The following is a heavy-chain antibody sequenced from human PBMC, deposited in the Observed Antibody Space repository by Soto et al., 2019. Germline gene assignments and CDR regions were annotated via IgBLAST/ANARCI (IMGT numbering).Heavy chain of an antibody. CDR1: GVSINTFY. V-gene: IGHV4-4*07. J-gene: IGHJ4*02. CDR2: IFSSGST. D-gene: IGHD5-18*01. Sequence: SETLSLTCTVSGVSINTFYWSWVRQPAGKGLEWIGRIFSSGSTSFNPSLESRVAMSVDTSKNHFSLNLSSVTAADMAVYYCAREGSYSDYTLEHGIQLWYFDFWGQGALVTVSS. CDR3: AREGSYSDYTLEHGIQLWYFDF.